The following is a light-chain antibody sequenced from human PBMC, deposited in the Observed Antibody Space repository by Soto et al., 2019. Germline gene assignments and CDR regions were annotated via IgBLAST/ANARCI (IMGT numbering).Light chain of an antibody. Sequence: QSVLTQPASVSGSPGQSITISCTGTSSNAGSYKLVSWYQQHPGKAPKLMIFEVNKRPSGVSNRFSGSKSGNTASLTISGLKVEDEADYYCCSSGGSPTYVFGTGTRSPS. CDR2: EVN. CDR3: CSSGGSPTYV. V-gene: IGLV2-23*02. CDR1: SSNAGSYKL. J-gene: IGLJ1*01.